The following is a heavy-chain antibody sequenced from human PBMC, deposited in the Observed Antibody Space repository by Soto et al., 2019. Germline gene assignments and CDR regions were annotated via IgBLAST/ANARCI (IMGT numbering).Heavy chain of an antibody. CDR2: IKQGGSEK. CDR1: GFTFSSYW. Sequence: GGSLRLSCAASGFTFSSYWMSWVRQAPGKGLEWVANIKQGGSEKYYVDSVKGRFTISRDNAKNSLYLQMNSLRAEDTAVYYCARDSGYSGYEADYWGQGTLVTVSS. D-gene: IGHD5-12*01. J-gene: IGHJ4*02. V-gene: IGHV3-7*01. CDR3: ARDSGYSGYEADY.